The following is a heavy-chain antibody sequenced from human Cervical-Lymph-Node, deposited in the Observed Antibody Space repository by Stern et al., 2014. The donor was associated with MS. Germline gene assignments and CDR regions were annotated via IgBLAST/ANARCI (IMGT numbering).Heavy chain of an antibody. D-gene: IGHD7-27*01. CDR3: ARDETGVAFDI. CDR1: GGTFSSYA. CDR2: IIPLCGTA. Sequence: VQLEESGADVKKPGSSVKVSCKASGGTFSSYAINWVRQAPGQGLEWMGGIIPLCGTAHYAQQFQGRVTISADKSTSTVYMELYSLRSDDTAVYYCARDETGVAFDIWGQGTMVTVSS. V-gene: IGHV1-69*06. J-gene: IGHJ3*02.